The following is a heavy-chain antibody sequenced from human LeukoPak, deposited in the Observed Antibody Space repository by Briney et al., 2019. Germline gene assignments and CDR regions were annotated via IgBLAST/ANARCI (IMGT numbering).Heavy chain of an antibody. Sequence: SETLSLTCAVYGXSFSGYYWSWIRQPPGKGLESIGEINHSGSTNYNPSLTSRVTISVDTSKNQFSLKLSSVTAADTAVYYCARGGGYCSSTSCYSLRNAMDVWGQGTTVTVSS. V-gene: IGHV4-34*01. CDR2: INHSGST. D-gene: IGHD2-2*01. CDR1: GXSFSGYY. CDR3: ARGGGYCSSTSCYSLRNAMDV. J-gene: IGHJ6*02.